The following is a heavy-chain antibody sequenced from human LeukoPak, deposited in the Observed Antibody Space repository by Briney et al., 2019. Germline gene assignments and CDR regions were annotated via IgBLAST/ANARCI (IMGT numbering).Heavy chain of an antibody. CDR3: AREWGAAVDY. J-gene: IGHJ4*02. CDR2: ISYDGSNK. CDR1: GFTFSSYA. Sequence: GGSLRLSCAASGFTFSSYAMHWVRQAPGKGLEWVAVISYDGSNKYYADSVKGRFTLSRDNSKNTLYLQMNSLRPEDTAVYYCAREWGAAVDYWGQGTLVTVSS. V-gene: IGHV3-30-3*01. D-gene: IGHD6-13*01.